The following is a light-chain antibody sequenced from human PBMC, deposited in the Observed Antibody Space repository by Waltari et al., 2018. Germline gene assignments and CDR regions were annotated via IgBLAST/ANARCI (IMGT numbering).Light chain of an antibody. Sequence: DIQMTQSPSTLSASVGDRLTITCRASENVSKWLAWYQQKPGKAPNLLVYKASTLRSGVPARFSGSGSGTEFSLTISSLQPDDFATYYCQQSYTDSDTFGQGTKLEIK. V-gene: IGKV1-5*03. CDR2: KAS. CDR3: QQSYTDSDT. CDR1: ENVSKW. J-gene: IGKJ2*01.